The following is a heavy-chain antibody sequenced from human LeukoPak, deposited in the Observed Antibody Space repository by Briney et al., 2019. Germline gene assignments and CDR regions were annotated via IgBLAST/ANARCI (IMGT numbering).Heavy chain of an antibody. D-gene: IGHD3-3*01. V-gene: IGHV4-34*01. CDR3: ARLRFLGFTPYYYYMDV. Sequence: PSETLSLTCAVYGGSFSGYYWSWIRQPPGKGLEWIGEINHSGSTNYNPSLKSRVTISVDTSKNQFSLKLSSVTAADTAVYYCARLRFLGFTPYYYYMDVWGKGTTVTVSS. CDR1: GGSFSGYY. J-gene: IGHJ6*03. CDR2: INHSGST.